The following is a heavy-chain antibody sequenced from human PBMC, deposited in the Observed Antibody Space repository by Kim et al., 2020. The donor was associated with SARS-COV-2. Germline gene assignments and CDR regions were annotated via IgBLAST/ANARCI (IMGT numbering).Heavy chain of an antibody. CDR3: ARAVRRANEYYYYYGMDV. Sequence: KGRFTLSRDNAKNSLYLQMNSLRAEDTAVYYCARAVRRANEYYYYYGMDVWGQGTTVTVSS. V-gene: IGHV3-11*01. J-gene: IGHJ6*02. D-gene: IGHD2-2*01.